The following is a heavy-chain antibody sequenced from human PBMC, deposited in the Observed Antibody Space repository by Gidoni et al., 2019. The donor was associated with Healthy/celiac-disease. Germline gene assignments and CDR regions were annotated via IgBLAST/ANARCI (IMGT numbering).Heavy chain of an antibody. J-gene: IGHJ6*02. CDR2: ISWNSGSI. D-gene: IGHD2-15*01. CDR3: AKDSYCSGGSCYFPLYYYGMDV. V-gene: IGHV3-9*01. Sequence: EVQLVESGGGLVQPGRSLRLSCAASGFTFDDYAMHWVRQAPGKGLEWVSGISWNSGSICYADSVKGRFTISRDNAKNSLYLQMNSLRAEDTALYYCAKDSYCSGGSCYFPLYYYGMDVWGQGTTVTVSS. CDR1: GFTFDDYA.